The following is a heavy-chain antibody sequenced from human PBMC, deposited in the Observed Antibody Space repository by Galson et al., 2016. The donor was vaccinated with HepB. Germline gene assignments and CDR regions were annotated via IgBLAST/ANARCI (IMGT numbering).Heavy chain of an antibody. Sequence: SLRLSCAASGFTFSSYGMHWVRQAPGKGLEWVAIIWYDGSDKYYADSVKGRFTISRDNSKNTLYLQMNSLRAEDTAVYYCAKAYGSGSSFYYYYGMDVWGQGTTVTVSS. CDR1: GFTFSSYG. CDR2: IWYDGSDK. J-gene: IGHJ6*02. CDR3: AKAYGSGSSFYYYYGMDV. V-gene: IGHV3-33*06. D-gene: IGHD3-10*01.